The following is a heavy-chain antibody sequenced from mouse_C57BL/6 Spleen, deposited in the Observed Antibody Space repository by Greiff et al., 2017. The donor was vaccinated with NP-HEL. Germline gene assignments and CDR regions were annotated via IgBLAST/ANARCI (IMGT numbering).Heavy chain of an antibody. V-gene: IGHV1-18*01. CDR1: GYTFTDYN. J-gene: IGHJ1*03. CDR3: ARYNRGYWYFDV. Sequence: EVQLVESGPELVKPGASVKIPCKASGYTFTDYNMDWVKQSHGKSLEWIGDINPNNGGTIYNQKFKGKATLTVDKSSSTAYMELRSLTSEDTAVYYCARYNRGYWYFDVWGTGTTVTVSS. CDR2: INPNNGGT. D-gene: IGHD1-3*01.